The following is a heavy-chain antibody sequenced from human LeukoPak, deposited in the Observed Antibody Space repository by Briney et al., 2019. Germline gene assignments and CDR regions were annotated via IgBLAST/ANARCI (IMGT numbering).Heavy chain of an antibody. CDR3: ARGKSGYYYSTFDY. V-gene: IGHV1-18*03. Sequence: GASVKVSCKASGYTFTSYGISWVRQAPGQGLEGMGWISAYNGNTNYAQKLQGRVTMTTDTSTSTAYMELRSLRSEDMAVYYCARGKSGYYYSTFDYWGQGTLVTVSS. CDR2: ISAYNGNT. J-gene: IGHJ4*02. CDR1: GYTFTSYG. D-gene: IGHD3-22*01.